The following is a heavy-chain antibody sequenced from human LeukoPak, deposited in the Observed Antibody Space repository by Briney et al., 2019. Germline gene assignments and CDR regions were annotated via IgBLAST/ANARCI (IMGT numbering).Heavy chain of an antibody. D-gene: IGHD6-13*01. V-gene: IGHV3-33*01. CDR3: ARDLGAAAGEEDYGMDV. Sequence: GGSLRLSCAASGFTFSSYGMHWVRQAPGKGLEWGAVIWYDGSNKYYADSVKGRFTISRDNSKNTLYLQMNSLRAEDTAVYYCARDLGAAAGEEDYGMDVWGQGTTVTVSS. CDR2: IWYDGSNK. CDR1: GFTFSSYG. J-gene: IGHJ6*02.